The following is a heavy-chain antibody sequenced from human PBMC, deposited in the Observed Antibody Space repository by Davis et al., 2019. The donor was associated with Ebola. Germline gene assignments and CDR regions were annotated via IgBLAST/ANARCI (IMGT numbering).Heavy chain of an antibody. CDR1: GGSISSYY. V-gene: IGHV4-34*01. D-gene: IGHD2-15*01. J-gene: IGHJ4*02. CDR3: ARARYCSGGSCYSSSFDY. Sequence: PSETLSLTCTVSGGSISSYYWSWIRQHPGKGLEWIGEINHSGSTNYNPSLKSRVTISVDTSKNQFSLKLSSVTAADTAVYYCARARYCSGGSCYSSSFDYWGQGTLVTVSS. CDR2: INHSGST.